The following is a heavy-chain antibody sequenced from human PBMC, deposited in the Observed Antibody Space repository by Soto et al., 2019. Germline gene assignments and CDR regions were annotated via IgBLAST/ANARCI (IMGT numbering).Heavy chain of an antibody. Sequence: SVRVSCKASAGTFSSYTISWVRQAPGQGLEWMRRIIPILGIANYAQRFQGRVPITADKSTSTATMELSSLRPATTAGFSCASTYYNPSLKSRVTISVDTSKNQFSLKLSSVTAADTAVYYCAREGGEEGPNWGLSKLPDPRGNWFDPWGQGTLVTVSS. J-gene: IGHJ5*02. V-gene: IGHV1-69*02. CDR2: IIPILGIA. CDR1: AGTFSSYT. CDR3: ASTYYNPSLKSRVTISVDTSKNQFSLKLSSVTAADTAVYYCAREGGEEGPNWGLSKLPDPRGNWFDP. D-gene: IGHD2-21*02.